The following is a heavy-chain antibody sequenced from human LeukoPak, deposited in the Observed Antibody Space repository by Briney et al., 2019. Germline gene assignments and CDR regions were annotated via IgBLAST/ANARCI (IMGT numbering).Heavy chain of an antibody. CDR1: GFTVSSNY. Sequence: PGGSLRLSCAASGFTVSSNYMSWVRQAPGKGLEWVSVIYSGGSTYYADSVKGRFTISRDNSENTLYLQMNSLRAEDTAVYYCAIKGQSVAGTLTFDYWGQGTLVTVSS. V-gene: IGHV3-53*01. D-gene: IGHD6-19*01. CDR2: IYSGGST. CDR3: AIKGQSVAGTLTFDY. J-gene: IGHJ4*02.